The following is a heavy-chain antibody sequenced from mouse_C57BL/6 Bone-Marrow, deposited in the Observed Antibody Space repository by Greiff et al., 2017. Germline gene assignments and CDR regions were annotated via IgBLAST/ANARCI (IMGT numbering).Heavy chain of an antibody. CDR2: INPSSGYT. J-gene: IGHJ2*01. CDR3: ARERVEFYYYGSGDY. CDR1: GYTFTSYW. Sequence: VHLVGSGAELAKPGASVKLSCKASGYTFTSYWMHWVKQRPGQGLEWIGYINPSSGYTKYNQKFKDKATLTADKSSSTAYMQLSSLTYEDSAVXYCARERVEFYYYGSGDYWGKGTTLTVSS. V-gene: IGHV1-7*01. D-gene: IGHD1-1*01.